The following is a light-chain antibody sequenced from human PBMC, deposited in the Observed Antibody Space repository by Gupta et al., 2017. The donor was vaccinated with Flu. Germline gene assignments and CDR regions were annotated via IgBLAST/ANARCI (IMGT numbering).Light chain of an antibody. Sequence: SYELTQPPSVSVSPGQTARITCSGDALPNQYVYWYQQKTGQAPVMVIYKDTERPSGIPERFSGSSSGTTVMLTIAGVQAEDEADYYCQSTDSSGGYVVFGGGTKLTVL. CDR2: KDT. CDR3: QSTDSSGGYVV. CDR1: ALPNQY. V-gene: IGLV3-25*02. J-gene: IGLJ2*01.